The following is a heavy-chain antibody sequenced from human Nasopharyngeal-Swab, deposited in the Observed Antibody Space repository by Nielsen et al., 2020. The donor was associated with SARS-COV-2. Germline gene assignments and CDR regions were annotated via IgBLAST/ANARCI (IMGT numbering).Heavy chain of an antibody. J-gene: IGHJ6*03. D-gene: IGHD3-10*01. CDR3: ARERGRGGIWNYYYYYMDV. Sequence: WIGTPPGKGLEGIGRIYYRGSSYYIPTLNSRVTISVDTSKNQFSLKLSSVTAADSAVYYCARERGRGGIWNYYYYYMDVWGKGTTVTVSS. V-gene: IGHV4-39*07. CDR2: IYYRGSS.